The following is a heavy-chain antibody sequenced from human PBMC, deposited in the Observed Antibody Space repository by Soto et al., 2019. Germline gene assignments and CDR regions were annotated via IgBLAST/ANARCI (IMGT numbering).Heavy chain of an antibody. J-gene: IGHJ4*02. D-gene: IGHD6-19*01. V-gene: IGHV4-39*01. CDR1: NDSIRSGTYY. CDR2: LSYLGTT. CDR3: ATGRSDSGWYEEHF. Sequence: PWETLSLTCTVSNDSIRSGTYYWAWIRQPPGRGLEWIGSLSYLGTTDYNPSLKSRVTISKDASKNQFSLKLTSMTAADTAVYYCATGRSDSGWYEEHFCGQGTLLTVSS.